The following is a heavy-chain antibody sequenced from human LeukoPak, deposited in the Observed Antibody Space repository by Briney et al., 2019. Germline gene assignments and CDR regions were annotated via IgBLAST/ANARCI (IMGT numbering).Heavy chain of an antibody. CDR2: ISSSSSYI. CDR3: ARSGDYYDSSGHEVFFDY. V-gene: IGHV3-21*01. CDR1: GFTFSSYS. Sequence: GGSLRLSLAASGFTFSSYSKIWVRQAPGKGLEWVSSISSSSSYIYYADSVKGRFTISRDNAKNSLYLQMNSLRAEDTAVYYCARSGDYYDSSGHEVFFDYWGQGTLVTVSS. D-gene: IGHD3-22*01. J-gene: IGHJ4*02.